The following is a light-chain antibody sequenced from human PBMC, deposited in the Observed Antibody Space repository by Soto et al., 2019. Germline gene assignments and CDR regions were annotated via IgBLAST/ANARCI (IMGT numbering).Light chain of an antibody. CDR2: AAS. V-gene: IGKV1-39*01. CDR1: QSISSY. CDR3: QQSYSTPLP. J-gene: IGKJ4*01. Sequence: DIQMTQSPSSLSASVGDRVTITCRTSQSISSYLNWYQQKPGKAPKLLIYAASNLQSGVPSRFSGSGSGTDFTLTISSLQPEDFSTYYCQQSYSTPLPFGGGTKVDIK.